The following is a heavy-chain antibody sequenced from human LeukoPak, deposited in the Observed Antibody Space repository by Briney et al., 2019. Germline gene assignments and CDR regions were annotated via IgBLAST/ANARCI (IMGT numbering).Heavy chain of an antibody. D-gene: IGHD1-14*01. CDR2: IYSGGNT. CDR3: ALPGLIDY. J-gene: IGHJ4*02. CDR1: GFTVSSNY. V-gene: IGHV3-66*01. Sequence: PGGSLRLSCAASGFTVSSNYMSWVRQAPGKGLEWVSIIYSGGNTYYADSVRDRFTISRDNSKNTLYLQMNSLRAEDTAVYYWALPGLIDYWGQGTLVTVSS.